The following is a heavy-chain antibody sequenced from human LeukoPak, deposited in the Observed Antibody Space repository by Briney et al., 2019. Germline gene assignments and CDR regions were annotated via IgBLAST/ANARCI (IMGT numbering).Heavy chain of an antibody. CDR2: INSDGTST. J-gene: IGHJ4*02. CDR3: AREDYSNYILH. Sequence: PGGSLRLSCADSGYTFSRYWMHWVRQAPGKGLVWVSRINSDGTSTRYADSVKGRFTISRDNAKNTLYLQMNSLRAEDSAVYYCAREDYSNYILHWGQGTLVTVSS. CDR1: GYTFSRYW. D-gene: IGHD4-11*01. V-gene: IGHV3-74*01.